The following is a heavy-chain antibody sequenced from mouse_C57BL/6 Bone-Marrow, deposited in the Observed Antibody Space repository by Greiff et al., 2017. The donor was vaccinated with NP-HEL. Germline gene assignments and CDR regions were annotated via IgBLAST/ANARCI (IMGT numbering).Heavy chain of an antibody. V-gene: IGHV1-64*01. Sequence: VQLQQSGPELVKPGASVKMSCKASGYTFTDYYMHWVKQRPGQGLEWIGMIHPNSGSTNYNEKFKSKATLTVDKSSSTAYMQLSSLTSEDSAFYYCARGSCDFDSWGRGTALTLSP. CDR2: IHPNSGST. CDR1: GYTFTDYY. J-gene: IGHJ2*01. CDR3: ARGSCDFDS.